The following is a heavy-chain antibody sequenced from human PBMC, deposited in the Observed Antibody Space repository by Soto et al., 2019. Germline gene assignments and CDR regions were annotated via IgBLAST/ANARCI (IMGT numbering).Heavy chain of an antibody. D-gene: IGHD6-19*01. CDR2: ISSSSSYI. Sequence: EVQLVESGGGLVKPGGSLRLSCAASGFTFSSYSMNWVRQAPGKGLEWVSSISSSSSYIYYADSVKGRFTISRDNAKNAMYRQMNSLRAEDTAVYYCARRSGFDPWGPGTLVPVSS. J-gene: IGHJ5*02. CDR3: ARRSGFDP. CDR1: GFTFSSYS. V-gene: IGHV3-21*01.